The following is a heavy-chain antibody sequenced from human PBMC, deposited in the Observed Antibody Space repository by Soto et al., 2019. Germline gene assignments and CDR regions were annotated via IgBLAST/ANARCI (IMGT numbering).Heavy chain of an antibody. D-gene: IGHD6-13*01. CDR2: IIPILGIA. Sequence: QVQLVQSGAEVKKPGSSVKVSCKASGGTFSSYTISWVRQAPGQGLEWMGRIIPILGIANYAQKFQGRVTIPAEKPTSTAYRGLSSLRSEDTAAYSCARLFGSSSSDYGGQGPLVTVPS. CDR3: ARLFGSSSSDY. CDR1: GGTFSSYT. V-gene: IGHV1-69*02. J-gene: IGHJ4*02.